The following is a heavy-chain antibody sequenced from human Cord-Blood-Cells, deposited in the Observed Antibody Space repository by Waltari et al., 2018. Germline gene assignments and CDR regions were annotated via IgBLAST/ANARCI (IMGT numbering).Heavy chain of an antibody. CDR3: ARQGIAARPYDY. J-gene: IGHJ4*02. Sequence: QLQLQESGPGLVKPSETLSLTCTVSGGSISSSSYYWGWIRQPPGKGLEWIGSIYYSGRTFYNPTLKSRVTISVDRSKNQFSLKLSSVTAADTAVYYCARQGIAARPYDYWGQGTLVTVSS. D-gene: IGHD6-6*01. CDR2: IYYSGRT. CDR1: GGSISSSSYY. V-gene: IGHV4-39*01.